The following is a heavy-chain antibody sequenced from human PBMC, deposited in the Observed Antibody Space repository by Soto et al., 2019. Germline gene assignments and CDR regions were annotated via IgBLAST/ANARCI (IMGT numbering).Heavy chain of an antibody. CDR2: ICYAGNT. D-gene: IGHD6-13*01. Sequence: QLQLQESGPGLVKPSETLSLTCNVSGGSISSSRSYWAWFRQPPGKELEWIANICYAGNTYYNPCLKCRVTVSVDTSKNQFSLKLDSVTAADTAVYYCARQAAAPGIDLWFDPWGQGTLVTVSS. V-gene: IGHV4-39*01. CDR1: GGSISSSRSY. CDR3: ARQAAAPGIDLWFDP. J-gene: IGHJ5*02.